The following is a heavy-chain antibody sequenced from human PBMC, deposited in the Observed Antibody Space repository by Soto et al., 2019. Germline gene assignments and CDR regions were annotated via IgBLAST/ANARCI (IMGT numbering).Heavy chain of an antibody. Sequence: QVQLQQWGAGLLKPSETLSLTCTVNGGSLTGYYWSWIRQPPGKGLEWIGEVKDGGSTNYSPSLRGRLSTSAAPSKHPFSLRLNSVTAADTAVYFCARGHEGIAATHWDQGALVTVSS. V-gene: IGHV4-34*01. J-gene: IGHJ4*02. CDR2: VKDGGST. CDR3: ARGHEGIAATH. D-gene: IGHD5-12*01. CDR1: GGSLTGYY.